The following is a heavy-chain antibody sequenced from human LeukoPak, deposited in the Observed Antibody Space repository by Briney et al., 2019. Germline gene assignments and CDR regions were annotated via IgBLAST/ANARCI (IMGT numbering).Heavy chain of an antibody. J-gene: IGHJ4*02. CDR1: GDSISRTNNY. V-gene: IGHV4-30-4*01. CDR3: AREEIGVPVRKPFDY. Sequence: PSETLSLTCTVSGDSISRTNNYWTWIRQPPGKGLEWIGFIYSSGGTYYNPSLKSRVTMSVDTSNQQFSLELSSVTAADTAVYFCAREEIGVPVRKPFDYWGQGTLVTVSS. CDR2: IYSSGGT. D-gene: IGHD4-17*01.